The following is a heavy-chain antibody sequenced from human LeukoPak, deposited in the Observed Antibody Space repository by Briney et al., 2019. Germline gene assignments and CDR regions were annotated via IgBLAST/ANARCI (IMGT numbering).Heavy chain of an antibody. CDR3: ARDPNGDYIGAFDV. J-gene: IGHJ3*01. Sequence: GGSLRLSCAASGFTFSSYAMMWLRQAPGKGLEWVSAISGSGGRTFHADSVKGRFTISRDNSKNTLYLQMTSLRAEDTAVYFCARDPNGDYIGAFDVWGQGTMVTVSS. D-gene: IGHD4-17*01. V-gene: IGHV3-23*01. CDR2: ISGSGGRT. CDR1: GFTFSSYA.